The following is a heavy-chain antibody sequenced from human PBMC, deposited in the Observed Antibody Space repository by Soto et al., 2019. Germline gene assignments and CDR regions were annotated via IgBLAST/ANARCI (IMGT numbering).Heavy chain of an antibody. Sequence: SETLSLTCTVSGGSVSSGSYYCSCIRQPPGKGLEWIGYIYYSGSTNYNPSLKSRVTISVDTSKNQFSLKLSSVTAADTAVYYCARASPPEGTHFDYWGQGTLVTVSS. CDR2: IYYSGST. CDR3: ARASPPEGTHFDY. J-gene: IGHJ4*02. CDR1: GGSVSSGSYY. V-gene: IGHV4-61*01.